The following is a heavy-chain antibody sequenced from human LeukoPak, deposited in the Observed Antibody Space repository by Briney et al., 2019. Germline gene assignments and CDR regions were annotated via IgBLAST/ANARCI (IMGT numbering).Heavy chain of an antibody. V-gene: IGHV3-21*01. CDR2: ISSSSSYI. CDR3: ARRQAHKLYYFDY. J-gene: IGHJ4*02. Sequence: GGSLRLSCAASGFTFSSYGMSWVRQAPGKGLEWVSSISSSSSYIYYADSVKGRFTISRDNAKNSLYLQMNSLRGEDTAVYYCARRQAHKLYYFDYWGQGTLVTVSS. CDR1: GFTFSSYG. D-gene: IGHD1-1*01.